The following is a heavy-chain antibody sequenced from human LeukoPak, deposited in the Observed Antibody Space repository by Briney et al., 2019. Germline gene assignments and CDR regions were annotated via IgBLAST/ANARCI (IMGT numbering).Heavy chain of an antibody. J-gene: IGHJ6*03. CDR2: IYHSGRT. CDR1: GSSISSGHY. CDR3: ARAGNSAAAGTVVGYYYYYMDV. D-gene: IGHD6-13*01. Sequence: ASETLSLTCTVSGSSISSGHYWGWVRQPPGKGLEWIGNIYHSGRTYYNPSLKSRVTISVDKSKNQFSLKLSSVTAADTAVYYCARAGNSAAAGTVVGYYYYYMDVWGKGTTVTVSS. V-gene: IGHV4-38-2*02.